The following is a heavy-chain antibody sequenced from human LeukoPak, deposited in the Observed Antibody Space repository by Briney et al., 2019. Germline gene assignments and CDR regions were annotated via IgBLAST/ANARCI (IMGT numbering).Heavy chain of an antibody. CDR3: AKMLRGKYDILTGYYRAPADY. D-gene: IGHD3-9*01. Sequence: GGSLRLSCAASGXTFSSYAMSWVRQAPGKGLEWVSIISGSGASTYYGDSVKGRFTISRDNSKNTLYLQMNRLRAEDSAVYYCAKMLRGKYDILTGYYRAPADYWGQGTLVTVSS. CDR1: GXTFSSYA. CDR2: ISGSGAST. V-gene: IGHV3-23*01. J-gene: IGHJ4*02.